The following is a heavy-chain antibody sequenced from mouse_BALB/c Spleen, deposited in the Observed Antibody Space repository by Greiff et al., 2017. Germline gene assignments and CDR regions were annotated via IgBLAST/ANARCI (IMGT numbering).Heavy chain of an antibody. V-gene: IGHV1-7*01. D-gene: IGHD2-3*01. Sequence: QVQLQQSGAELAKPGASVKMSCKASGYTFTSYWMHWVKQRPGQGLEWIGYINPSTGYTEYNQKFKDKATLTADKSSSTAYMQLSSLTSEDSAVYYCERFRGGNLIYDGYYEPMDYWGQGTSVTVSS. CDR3: ERFRGGNLIYDGYYEPMDY. CDR1: GYTFTSYW. J-gene: IGHJ4*01. CDR2: INPSTGYT.